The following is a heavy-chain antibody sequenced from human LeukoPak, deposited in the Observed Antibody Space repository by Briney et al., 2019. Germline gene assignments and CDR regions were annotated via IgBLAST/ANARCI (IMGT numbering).Heavy chain of an antibody. CDR3: ARERRDGYIPFDY. Sequence: SETLSLTCAVYGGSFSGYYWSWIRQPPGKGLEWIGEINHSGSTNYNPSLKSRVTISVDTSKNQFSLKLSSVTATDTAVYYCARERRDGYIPFDYWGQGTLVTVSS. CDR1: GGSFSGYY. CDR2: INHSGST. V-gene: IGHV4-34*01. D-gene: IGHD5-24*01. J-gene: IGHJ4*02.